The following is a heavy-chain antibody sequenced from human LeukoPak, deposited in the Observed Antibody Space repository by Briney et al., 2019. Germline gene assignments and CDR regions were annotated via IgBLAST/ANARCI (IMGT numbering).Heavy chain of an antibody. CDR2: IIPIFGTA. Sequence: SVKVSCRASGGTFSSYAIGWVRQAPGQGLEWMGGIIPIFGTANYAQKFQGRVTITADESTSTAYMELSSLRSEDTAVYYCARNPRGGEFYFDYWGQGTLVTVSS. D-gene: IGHD3-10*01. CDR1: GGTFSSYA. V-gene: IGHV1-69*13. J-gene: IGHJ4*02. CDR3: ARNPRGGEFYFDY.